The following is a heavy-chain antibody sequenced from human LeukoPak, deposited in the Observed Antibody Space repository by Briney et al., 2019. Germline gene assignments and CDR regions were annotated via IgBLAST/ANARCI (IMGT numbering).Heavy chain of an antibody. CDR1: GFTFSTYG. V-gene: IGHV3-30*02. CDR2: IRYDGSNK. D-gene: IGHD3-10*01. Sequence: GGSLRLSCAASGFTFSTYGLHWVRQAPGKGLEWVAFIRYDGSNKYYADSVKGRLTISRDNSKNTLYLQMNSLRAEDTAVYYCAREKGDYSRMPGMDVWGQGTTVTVSS. J-gene: IGHJ6*02. CDR3: AREKGDYSRMPGMDV.